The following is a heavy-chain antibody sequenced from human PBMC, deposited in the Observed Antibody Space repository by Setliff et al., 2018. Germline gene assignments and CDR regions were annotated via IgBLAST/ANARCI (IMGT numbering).Heavy chain of an antibody. CDR3: ARDGVFYAMDF. J-gene: IGHJ6*02. Sequence: GGSLRLSCTASGLTFSNCWVSWVRQAPGKGLEWLASINPDGSEKYYVDSVRGRFTISRDNAKNSLYLQMNSLRAEDSAVYYCARDGVFYAMDFWGQGTTVTVSS. D-gene: IGHD3-10*01. CDR1: GLTFSNCW. CDR2: INPDGSEK. V-gene: IGHV3-7*01.